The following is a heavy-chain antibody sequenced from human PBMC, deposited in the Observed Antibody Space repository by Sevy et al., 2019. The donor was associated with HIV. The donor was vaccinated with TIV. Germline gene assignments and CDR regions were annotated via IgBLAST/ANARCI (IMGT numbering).Heavy chain of an antibody. J-gene: IGHJ3*01. CDR3: ARTPGAYDAFDL. Sequence: GGSLRLSCAASGFTFSSYSMNWVRQAPGKGLEWVSYISSSSSTIYYADSLKGRFTISRDNAKNSLYLQMNSLRAEDTAVYYCARTPGAYDAFDLWGQGTMVTVSS. D-gene: IGHD7-27*01. V-gene: IGHV3-48*04. CDR1: GFTFSSYS. CDR2: ISSSSSTI.